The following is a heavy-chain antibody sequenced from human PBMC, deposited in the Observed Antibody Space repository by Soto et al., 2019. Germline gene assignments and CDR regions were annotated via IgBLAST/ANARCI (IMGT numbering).Heavy chain of an antibody. CDR1: GFTFSRSS. CDR2: ISGGGTSI. Sequence: EVQLVESGGNLAQPGGSLRLSCAASGFTFSRSSMNWVRQAPGKGLEWVSSISGGGTSIDYADSVKGRFIISRDNAKNSMYLQMNNLRDEDTAVYYCSSDVRKDQLLSSYNYYGIDVWRQGPTVTLS. J-gene: IGHJ6*02. V-gene: IGHV3-48*02. CDR3: SSDVRKDQLLSSYNYYGIDV. D-gene: IGHD2-2*01.